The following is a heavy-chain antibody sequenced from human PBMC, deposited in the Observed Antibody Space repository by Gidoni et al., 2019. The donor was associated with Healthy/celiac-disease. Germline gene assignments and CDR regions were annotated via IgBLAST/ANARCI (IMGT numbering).Heavy chain of an antibody. CDR1: GCTFSHDG. V-gene: IGHV3-48*01. CDR3: ARDPYCGGDCSDAFDI. CDR2: ISSSSSTI. J-gene: IGHJ3*02. Sequence: EVHLVESGGGLVQPGVSLRLTFAASGCTFSHDGMNWFRQAPGKGLEWVSDISSSSSTIYYADSVKGRFTISRDNAKNSLYLQMNSLRAEDTAVYSCARDPYCGGDCSDAFDIWGQGTMVTVSS. D-gene: IGHD2-21*02.